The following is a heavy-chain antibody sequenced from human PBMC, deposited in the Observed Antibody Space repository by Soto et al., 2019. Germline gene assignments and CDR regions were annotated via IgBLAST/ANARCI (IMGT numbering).Heavy chain of an antibody. V-gene: IGHV4-39*01. CDR2: IYYTGST. CDR3: ARDYDSSGDY. CDR1: GGSISSSSYY. D-gene: IGHD3-22*01. Sequence: QLQLQESGPGLVKPSETLSLTCTVTGGSISSSSYYWGWIRQPPGKGLEWIGSIYYTGSTFYPPSRTSRFTISLQTPKNQSSPKLSSLTAADTAVYYCARDYDSSGDYWGQGTVVTVSS. J-gene: IGHJ4*02.